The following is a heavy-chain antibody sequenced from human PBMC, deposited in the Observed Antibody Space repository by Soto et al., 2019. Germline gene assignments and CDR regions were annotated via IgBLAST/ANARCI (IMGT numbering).Heavy chain of an antibody. CDR3: AKTNSYGEELDY. CDR1: GFTFSSYA. D-gene: IGHD4-17*01. Sequence: EVQLLESGGGLVQPGGSLRLSCAASGFTFSSYAMNWVRQTPGKGLEWVSVIIGSGDSTYYADSVKGRFTISRDNSKNTRYLQMNSLRAEDTAVYYCAKTNSYGEELDYWGQGTLVTVSS. J-gene: IGHJ4*02. V-gene: IGHV3-23*01. CDR2: IIGSGDST.